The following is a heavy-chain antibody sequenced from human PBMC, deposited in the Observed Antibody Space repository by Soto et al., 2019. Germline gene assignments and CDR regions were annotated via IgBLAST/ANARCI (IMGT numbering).Heavy chain of an antibody. J-gene: IGHJ5*02. D-gene: IGHD2-15*01. CDR1: GGSISSSSYY. Sequence: QLQLQESGPGLVKPSETLSLTCTVSGGSISSSSYYWGWIRQPPGKGLEWLGGIYYSGSTYYNPSLKSRVAISVDTSKNQFSLKLSSVTAEDTAVYYCARALGYCSGGSCYGWFDPWGQGTLVTVSS. CDR3: ARALGYCSGGSCYGWFDP. CDR2: IYYSGST. V-gene: IGHV4-39*01.